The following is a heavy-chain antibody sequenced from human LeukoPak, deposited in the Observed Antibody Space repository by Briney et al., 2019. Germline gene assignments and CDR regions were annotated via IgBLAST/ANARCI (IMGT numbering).Heavy chain of an antibody. Sequence: GGSLRLSCAASGFTFSSYGMSWARQAPGKGLEGVSAISGSGGSTYYADSVKGRFTISRDNSKNTLYLQMNSLRAEDTAVYYCAKDGYCSSTSCSPHFDYWGQGTLVTVSS. CDR2: ISGSGGST. CDR3: AKDGYCSSTSCSPHFDY. CDR1: GFTFSSYG. D-gene: IGHD2-2*01. J-gene: IGHJ4*02. V-gene: IGHV3-23*01.